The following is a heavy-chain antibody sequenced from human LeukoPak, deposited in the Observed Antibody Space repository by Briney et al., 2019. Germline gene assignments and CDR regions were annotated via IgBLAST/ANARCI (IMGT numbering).Heavy chain of an antibody. CDR2: IYYSGST. CDR1: GGSISSGGHY. Sequence: SQTLSLTCTVSGGSISSGGHYWSWIRQHPGKGLEWIGYIYYSGSTYYNPSLKSRVTISVDTSKNQFSLKLSSVTAADTAVYYCARDTGTKRGGFDYWGQGTLVTVSS. CDR3: ARDTGTKRGGFDY. D-gene: IGHD1-7*01. J-gene: IGHJ4*02. V-gene: IGHV4-31*03.